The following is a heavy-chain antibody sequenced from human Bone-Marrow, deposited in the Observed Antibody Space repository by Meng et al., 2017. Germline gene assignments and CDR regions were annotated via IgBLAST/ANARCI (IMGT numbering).Heavy chain of an antibody. CDR2: ISYDGSNK. V-gene: IGHV3-30*04. J-gene: IGHJ4*01. CDR1: GFTFSSYA. Sequence: GGSLRLSCAASGFTFSSYAMHWVRQAPGKGLEWVAVISYDGSNKYYADSVKGRFTISRDNSKNTLYLQMNSLRAEDTAVYYCARGDPYYYDSSGYYSGFDYWGHGKLVTCSS. CDR3: ARGDPYYYDSSGYYSGFDY. D-gene: IGHD3-22*01.